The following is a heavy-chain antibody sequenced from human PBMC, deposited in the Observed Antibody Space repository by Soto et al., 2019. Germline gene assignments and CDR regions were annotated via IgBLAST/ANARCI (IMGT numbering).Heavy chain of an antibody. CDR2: INHSGST. V-gene: IGHV4-34*01. CDR3: ARVWGRIFDY. J-gene: IGHJ4*02. D-gene: IGHD7-27*01. Sequence: QVQLQQWGAGLLKPSETLSLTCAVYGGSFSGYDWSWIRQRPGTGLGWIGDINHSGSTNYNPYLNSRVTISVDTSMHQFSLKRGSVTAADTVVYYCARVWGRIFDYWGQGTLVTVSS. CDR1: GGSFSGYD.